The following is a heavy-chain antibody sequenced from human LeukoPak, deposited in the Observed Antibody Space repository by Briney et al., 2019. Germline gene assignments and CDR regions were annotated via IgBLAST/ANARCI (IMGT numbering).Heavy chain of an antibody. D-gene: IGHD4-11*01. CDR1: GFTFSSYA. J-gene: IGHJ6*02. Sequence: GGSLRLSCAASGFTFSSYAVHWVRQAPGKGLERVAVISYDGSNKYYADSVKGRFTISRDNSKNTLHLQMNSLRAEDTAVYYCARDTTVTDYYYYGMDVWGQGTTVTVSS. CDR2: ISYDGSNK. CDR3: ARDTTVTDYYYYGMDV. V-gene: IGHV3-30*04.